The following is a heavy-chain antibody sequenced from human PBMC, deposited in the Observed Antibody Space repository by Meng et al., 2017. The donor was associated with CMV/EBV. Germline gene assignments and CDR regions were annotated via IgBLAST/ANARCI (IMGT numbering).Heavy chain of an antibody. D-gene: IGHD6-13*01. CDR2: INPNSGGT. V-gene: IGHV1-2*02. J-gene: IGHJ6*02. Sequence: ASVKVSCKASGYTFTGYYMHWVRQAPGQGLEWMGWINPNSGGTNYAQKFQGRVTMTRDTSISTAYMELSRPRSDDTAVYYCARVIAAAGTRTPGYYGMDVWGQGTTVTVSS. CDR1: GYTFTGYY. CDR3: ARVIAAAGTRTPGYYGMDV.